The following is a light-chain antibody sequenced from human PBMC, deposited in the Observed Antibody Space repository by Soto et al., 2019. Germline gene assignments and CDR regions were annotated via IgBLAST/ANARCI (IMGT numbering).Light chain of an antibody. V-gene: IGKV3-11*01. Sequence: EIVLTQSPATLSLSPWEGATLSCRASQSVSTYLAWYQQKPGQAPRLLIYDASNRATGIPARFSGSGSGTDFALTISSLEPEDFAVYYCQQRSKWPITFGQGTRLEI. CDR2: DAS. CDR1: QSVSTY. J-gene: IGKJ5*01. CDR3: QQRSKWPIT.